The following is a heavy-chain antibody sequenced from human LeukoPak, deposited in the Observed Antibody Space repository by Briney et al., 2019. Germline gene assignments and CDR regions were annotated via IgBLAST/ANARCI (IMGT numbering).Heavy chain of an antibody. CDR3: ARWGIVGHDAFDL. V-gene: IGHV3-33*01. CDR1: GFTFSRYG. Sequence: PGRSLRLSCAGSGFTFSRYGMHWVRQAPGKGLAWVALIRYDGNDHWYGDSAKGRFTISRDNSKDTVYLQMDSLRDEDTAVYYCARWGIVGHDAFDLWGQGTMVTVSS. J-gene: IGHJ3*01. D-gene: IGHD1-26*01. CDR2: IRYDGNDH.